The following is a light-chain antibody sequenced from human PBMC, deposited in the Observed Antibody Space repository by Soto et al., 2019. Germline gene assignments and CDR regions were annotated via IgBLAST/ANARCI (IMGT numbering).Light chain of an antibody. CDR2: LNSDGTH. Sequence: QSVLTQSPSASASLGASVKLTCTLSSGHSNNAIAWHQKQPETGPRFLMRLNSDGTHTKGDGIPDRISRSSSGADHSLTTPPPQSEEGAESCSRTWNPSFHVFGAGTKFIVL. J-gene: IGLJ1*01. V-gene: IGLV4-69*01. CDR1: SGHSNNA. CDR3: RTWNPSFHV.